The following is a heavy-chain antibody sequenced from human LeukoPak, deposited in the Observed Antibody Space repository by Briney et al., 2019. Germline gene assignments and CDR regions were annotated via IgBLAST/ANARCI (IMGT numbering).Heavy chain of an antibody. Sequence: GGSLRLSCAVSGFSVSDNYMSWVRQAPGKGLEWVSVLFGGGDTYYGDSVKGRFAISRDNSKNTVYLQMKSLRAEDTAVYYCARGQRTSVTLYYFDFWGQGTLVSVSS. V-gene: IGHV3-66*01. CDR1: GFSVSDNY. CDR3: ARGQRTSVTLYYFDF. J-gene: IGHJ4*02. D-gene: IGHD4-17*01. CDR2: LFGGGDT.